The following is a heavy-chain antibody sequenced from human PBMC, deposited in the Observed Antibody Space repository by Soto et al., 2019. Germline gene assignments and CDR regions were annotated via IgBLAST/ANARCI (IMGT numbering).Heavy chain of an antibody. Sequence: QVQLQESGPGRVRPPGTLSLTCTVSGGSMRSSKWWSWVRQPPGEALEWIGDIFHSGSTNYNPSLKCRVVIAVDTSKDQFSLRLSSVTAADTAVYYCARQSYGDDSPDCFYAMDVWGQGTTVTVSS. J-gene: IGHJ6*02. CDR2: IFHSGST. V-gene: IGHV4-4*03. CDR1: GGSMRSSKW. D-gene: IGHD4-17*01. CDR3: ARQSYGDDSPDCFYAMDV.